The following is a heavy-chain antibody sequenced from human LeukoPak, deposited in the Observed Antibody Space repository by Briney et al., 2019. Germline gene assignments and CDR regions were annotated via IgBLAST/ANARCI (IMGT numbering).Heavy chain of an antibody. V-gene: IGHV4-38-2*02. Sequence: SETLSLTCTVSGYSISSGYYWGWIRQPPGKGLEWIGSIYHSGSTNYNPSLKSRVTISVDTSKNQFSLKLSSVTAADTAVYYCARDYYYDSGGDYWGQGTLVTVSS. J-gene: IGHJ4*02. D-gene: IGHD3-10*01. CDR2: IYHSGST. CDR3: ARDYYYDSGGDY. CDR1: GYSISSGYY.